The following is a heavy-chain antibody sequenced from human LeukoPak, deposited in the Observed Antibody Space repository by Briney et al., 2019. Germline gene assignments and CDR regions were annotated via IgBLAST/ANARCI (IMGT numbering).Heavy chain of an antibody. V-gene: IGHV3-74*01. D-gene: IGHD2-2*01. CDR3: AREWEPIVVVPAARSNYMDV. CDR2: INSDGSST. J-gene: IGHJ6*03. CDR1: GFTFSSYW. Sequence: GGSLRLSCAASGFTFSSYWMHWVRQAPGKGLVWVSRINSDGSSTSYADSVKGRFTISRDNSKNTLYLQMNSLRAEDTAVYYCAREWEPIVVVPAARSNYMDVWGKGTTVTVSS.